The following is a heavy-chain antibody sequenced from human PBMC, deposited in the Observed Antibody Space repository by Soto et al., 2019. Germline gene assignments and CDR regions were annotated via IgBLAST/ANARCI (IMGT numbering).Heavy chain of an antibody. CDR1: CYTFTSYG. D-gene: IGHD4-17*01. J-gene: IGHJ3*02. Sequence: QVQLVQSGAEVKKPGASVRVSCKDSCYTFTSYGISWGRQAPGQGLEEWGWISAYNGNTNYAQKRHDRVTMTTDTPTSTSYMELSSLRSDHTAVYYCAGVMTTVTTAVQDAFDIWGRGTMVTVSS. CDR3: AGVMTTVTTAVQDAFDI. V-gene: IGHV1-18*01. CDR2: ISAYNGNT.